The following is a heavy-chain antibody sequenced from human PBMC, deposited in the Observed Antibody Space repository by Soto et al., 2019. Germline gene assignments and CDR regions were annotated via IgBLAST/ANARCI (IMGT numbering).Heavy chain of an antibody. Sequence: EVQLLESGGGLVQPGGSLRLSCAASGFTFSSYAMSWVRQAPGKGLEWVSAISGSGGSTYYADSVKGRFTISRDNSKNTLYLQMNSLRAEDTAVYYCAKGYDVWSGSKTYYFDYWGQGTLVTVSS. D-gene: IGHD3-3*01. CDR2: ISGSGGST. CDR3: AKGYDVWSGSKTYYFDY. J-gene: IGHJ4*02. CDR1: GFTFSSYA. V-gene: IGHV3-23*01.